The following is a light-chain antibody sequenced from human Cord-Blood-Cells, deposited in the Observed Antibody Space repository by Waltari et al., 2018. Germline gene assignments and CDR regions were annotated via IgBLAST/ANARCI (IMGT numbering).Light chain of an antibody. CDR3: SSYTSSSTWV. J-gene: IGLJ3*02. CDR2: DVS. V-gene: IGLV2-14*01. Sequence: QSALTQPASVSGSPGQSITIPCTGTSSDVGGYNYVSWYQQHPGKAPKLMIYDVSKRPSGVSNRSSGSKSGNTASLTISGLQAEDEADYYCSSYTSSSTWVFGGGTKLTVL. CDR1: SSDVGGYNY.